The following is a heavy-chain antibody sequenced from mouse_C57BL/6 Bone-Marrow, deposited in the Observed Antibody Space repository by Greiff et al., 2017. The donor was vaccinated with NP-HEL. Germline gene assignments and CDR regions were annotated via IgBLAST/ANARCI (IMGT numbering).Heavy chain of an antibody. CDR2: INPDSSTI. J-gene: IGHJ4*01. CDR3: ARGSRHYYAMDY. V-gene: IGHV4-1*01. CDR1: GIDFSRYW. Sequence: EVKLLESGGGLVQPGGSLKLSCAASGIDFSRYWMSWVRRAPGKGLEWIGEINPDSSTINYAPSLKDKFIISRDNAKNTLYLQMSKVRSEDTALYYCARGSRHYYAMDYWGQGTSVTVSS.